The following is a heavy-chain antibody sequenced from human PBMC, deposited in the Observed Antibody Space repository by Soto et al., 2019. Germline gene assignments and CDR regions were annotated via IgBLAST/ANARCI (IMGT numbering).Heavy chain of an antibody. V-gene: IGHV1-69*06. CDR3: ARSPSYYYYGMDV. CDR2: IIPIFGTA. Sequence: SVKVCWKASGGPFSSYAISLVRQAPGQGLEWMGGIIPIFGTANYAQKFQGRVTITADKSTSTAYMELSSLRSEDTAVYYCARSPSYYYYGMDVWGQGTTVTVSS. J-gene: IGHJ6*01. CDR1: GGPFSSYA.